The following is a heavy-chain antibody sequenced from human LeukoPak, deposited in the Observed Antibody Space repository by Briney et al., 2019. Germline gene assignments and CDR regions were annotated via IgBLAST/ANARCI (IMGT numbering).Heavy chain of an antibody. CDR1: GLTASHNVNNA. Sequence: GGSLRLSCAASGLTASHNVNNAMSWVRHAPGKGLEWVSGITTSGSTYYADSVKGRFPISRENSNNTLYLHMDSLRAEDTAVYYCAKAPVWNYYYGLDVWGQGTTVTVSS. D-gene: IGHD2-21*01. CDR3: AKAPVWNYYYGLDV. V-gene: IGHV3-23*01. CDR2: ITTSGST. J-gene: IGHJ6*02.